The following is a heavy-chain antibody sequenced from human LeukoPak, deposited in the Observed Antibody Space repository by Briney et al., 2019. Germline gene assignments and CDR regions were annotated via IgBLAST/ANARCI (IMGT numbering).Heavy chain of an antibody. V-gene: IGHV3-23*01. Sequence: GGSLRLSCAASGFTFTSYAMIWVRQAPGKGLEWVSGISGGGGSTYYAYYTDSVRGRFTISRDNSKNTLYLQMNSLRAEDTAVYYCAKFYDILTAYFDFWGQGTLVTVSS. J-gene: IGHJ4*02. D-gene: IGHD3-9*01. CDR3: AKFYDILTAYFDF. CDR1: GFTFTSYA. CDR2: ISGGGGST.